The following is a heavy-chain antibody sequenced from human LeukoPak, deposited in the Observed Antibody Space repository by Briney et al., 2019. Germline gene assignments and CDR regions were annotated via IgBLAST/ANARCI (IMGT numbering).Heavy chain of an antibody. CDR3: ARGGDSSGWYGVY. CDR2: IWYDGSNK. J-gene: IGHJ4*02. V-gene: IGHV3-33*08. CDR1: GFTFSSYG. D-gene: IGHD6-19*01. Sequence: GGSLRLSCAASGFTFSSYGMRWVRQAPGKGLEWVAVIWYDGSNKYYADSVKGRFTISRDNSKNTLYLQMNSPRAEDTAVYYCARGGDSSGWYGVYWGQGTLVTVSS.